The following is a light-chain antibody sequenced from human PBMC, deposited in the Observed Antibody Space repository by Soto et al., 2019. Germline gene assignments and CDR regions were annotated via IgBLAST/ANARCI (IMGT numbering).Light chain of an antibody. Sequence: DIVLTQSPGTLSLSPGERDTLSCRASQDVLNNYLAWFQQKPGQAPRLLISAISTRASGIPDRISGSGSGTHFNLTISRLEPEDFAVYYCQQFGTPPWTFGQGTKVDTK. CDR3: QQFGTPPWT. CDR2: AIS. J-gene: IGKJ1*01. V-gene: IGKV3-20*01. CDR1: QDVLNNY.